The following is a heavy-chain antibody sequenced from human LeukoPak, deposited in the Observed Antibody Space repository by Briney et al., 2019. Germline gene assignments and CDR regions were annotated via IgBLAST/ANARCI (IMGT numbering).Heavy chain of an antibody. CDR3: AKGRGWEASYYYYYMDV. V-gene: IGHV3-30*04. Sequence: AGGSLRLSCAASGFTFSSYAMHWLRQAPGKGLEWVAVISYDGSNKYYADSVKGRFTISRDNSKNTLYLQMNSLRAEDTAVYYCAKGRGWEASYYYYYMDVWGKGTTVTIS. J-gene: IGHJ6*03. CDR1: GFTFSSYA. CDR2: ISYDGSNK. D-gene: IGHD1-26*01.